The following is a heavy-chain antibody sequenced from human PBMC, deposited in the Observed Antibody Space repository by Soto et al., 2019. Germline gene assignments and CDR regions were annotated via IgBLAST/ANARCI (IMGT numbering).Heavy chain of an antibody. CDR3: VRDIPYAAPFFDL. J-gene: IGHJ4*02. V-gene: IGHV1-18*01. CDR2: ISTSNGHT. Sequence: QVQLIQSGAEVKRPGASLKVSCRASGYAFNTYGVSWVRQAPGQGLEWVGWISTSNGHTNFAQNFQGRVTLTKDKSTSTAYIELRSLTSADTAVYYCVRDIPYAAPFFDLWGQGTLVTVSS. D-gene: IGHD2-2*01. CDR1: GYAFNTYG.